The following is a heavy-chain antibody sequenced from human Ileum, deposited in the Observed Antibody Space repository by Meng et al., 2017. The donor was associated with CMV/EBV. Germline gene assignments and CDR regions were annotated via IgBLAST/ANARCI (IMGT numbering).Heavy chain of an antibody. J-gene: IGHJ4*02. CDR1: NGSFNIYY. D-gene: IGHD1-7*01. CDR3: ARAHVIPNGNYMFDY. CDR2: ISSSGHT. Sequence: QVHLQESGPGLVKPSETLSLTCSVSNGSFNIYYWSWLRQSPGKGLEFIAYISSSGHTNYNPPLRSRVAISIDTPKEHFSRRLTSVTPANTAVYYCARAHVIPNGNYMFDYWGQGALVTVSS. V-gene: IGHV4-4*08.